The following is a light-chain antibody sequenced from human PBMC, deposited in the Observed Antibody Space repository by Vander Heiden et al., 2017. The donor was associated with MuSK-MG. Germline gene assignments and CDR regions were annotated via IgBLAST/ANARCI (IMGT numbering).Light chain of an antibody. CDR2: KDS. CDR1: ALPKQY. Sequence: SSELTQPPSVSVSPRQTARITCSGDALPKQYAHWYQQKPGQAPILVIYKDSERPSGIPERFSGSSSGTTVTLTISGVQAEDEADYYCQSADSSGTWVFGGGTKLTAL. CDR3: QSADSSGTWV. V-gene: IGLV3-25*03. J-gene: IGLJ3*02.